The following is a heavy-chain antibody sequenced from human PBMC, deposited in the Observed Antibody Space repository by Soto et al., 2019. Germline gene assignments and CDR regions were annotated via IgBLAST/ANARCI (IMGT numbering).Heavy chain of an antibody. CDR1: GGSISSGGYY. V-gene: IGHV4-31*03. Sequence: SETLSLTCTVSGGSISSGGYYWSWILQHPGKGLEWIGYIYYIGSTYYNPSLKSRVTISIDTSKNQFSLKLSSVTAADTAVYYCARGIQLWPITYYFDYWGQGTLVTVSS. CDR2: IYYIGST. CDR3: ARGIQLWPITYYFDY. D-gene: IGHD5-18*01. J-gene: IGHJ4*02.